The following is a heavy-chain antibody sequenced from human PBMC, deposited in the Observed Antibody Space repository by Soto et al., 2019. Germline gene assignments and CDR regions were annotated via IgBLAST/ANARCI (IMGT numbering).Heavy chain of an antibody. J-gene: IGHJ6*02. D-gene: IGHD2-15*01. CDR3: ASPPGDCSGGSCPYYYYGMDV. CDR2: IIPIFGTA. V-gene: IGHV1-69*12. Sequence: QVQLVQSGAEVKKPGSSVKVSCKASGGTFSSYAISWVRQAPGQGLEWMGGIIPIFGTANYAQKFQGRVTITADESTGTAYMELSSLRSEETAVYYCASPPGDCSGGSCPYYYYGMDVWGQGNTVTVSS. CDR1: GGTFSSYA.